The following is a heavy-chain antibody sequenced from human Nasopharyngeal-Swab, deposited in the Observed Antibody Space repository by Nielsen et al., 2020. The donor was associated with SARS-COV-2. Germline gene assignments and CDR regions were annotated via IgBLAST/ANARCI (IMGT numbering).Heavy chain of an antibody. V-gene: IGHV4-4*02. J-gene: IGHJ6*03. CDR2: IFHSGST. D-gene: IGHD3-16*02. CDR1: DDSFSTFHW. CDR3: ARAIAGGYRAPYYYMDV. Sequence: SETLSLTCTLSDDSFSTFHWWSWVRHSPRKGLEWIGEIFHSGSTNYNPSLKSRVSISLDKSKHQFYLKLTSVTAADTGVYFCARAIAGGYRAPYYYMDVWGKGTMVAVSS.